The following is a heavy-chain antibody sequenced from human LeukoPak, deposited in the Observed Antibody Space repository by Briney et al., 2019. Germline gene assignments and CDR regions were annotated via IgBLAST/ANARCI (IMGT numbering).Heavy chain of an antibody. V-gene: IGHV3-48*04. CDR3: ARSKGTTQAYDYVWGSYRPFDY. CDR1: GFTFSSYS. D-gene: IGHD3-16*02. Sequence: GGSLRLSCAASGFTFSSYSMNWVRQAPGKGLEWVSYISSSGSTIYYADSVKGRFTISRDNAKNSLYLQMNSLRAEDTAVYYCARSKGTTQAYDYVWGSYRPFDYWGQGTLVTVSS. J-gene: IGHJ4*02. CDR2: ISSSGSTI.